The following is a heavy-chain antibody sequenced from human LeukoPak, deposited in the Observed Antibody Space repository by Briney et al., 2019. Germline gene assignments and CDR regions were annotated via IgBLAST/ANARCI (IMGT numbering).Heavy chain of an antibody. D-gene: IGHD5-18*01. CDR1: GGSMGSNY. J-gene: IGHJ2*01. CDR3: ARFHVHGYNSGLDL. CDR2: MHTSGNT. Sequence: SETLSLTCTVSGGSMGSNYWSWIRQPAGEGLEWIGRMHTSGNTNYNPSLKSRVTMSLDTSKSQVSLKLSSVTAADTAVYYCARFHVHGYNSGLDLWGRGTLVTVSS. V-gene: IGHV4-4*07.